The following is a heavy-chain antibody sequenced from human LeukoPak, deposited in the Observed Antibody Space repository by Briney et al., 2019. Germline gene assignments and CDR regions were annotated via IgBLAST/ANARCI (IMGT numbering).Heavy chain of an antibody. J-gene: IGHJ4*02. Sequence: ASVKVSCKASGYTFTSCDINWVRQATGQGLEWMGWMNPNSGSTGYGQSFQGRITMTRDISIGTAYMELSNLTSEDTAIYYCTRGSSGRRDNWGQGTLVTVSA. CDR1: GYTFTSCD. D-gene: IGHD6-19*01. CDR3: TRGSSGRRDN. V-gene: IGHV1-8*01. CDR2: MNPNSGST.